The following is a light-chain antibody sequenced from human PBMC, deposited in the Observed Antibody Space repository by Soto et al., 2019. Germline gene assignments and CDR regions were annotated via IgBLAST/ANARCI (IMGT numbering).Light chain of an antibody. V-gene: IGLV2-14*01. CDR2: EVS. CDR1: SSDVGTYNY. J-gene: IGLJ2*01. Sequence: QSVLTQPASVSGSPGQSITISCTGTSSDVGTYNYVSWYQQHPGRAPKLIIYEVSNRPSGVSNRFSGSKSGNTASLTISGLQAEDEADYYCTSYTPSSTLVFGGGTKVTVL. CDR3: TSYTPSSTLV.